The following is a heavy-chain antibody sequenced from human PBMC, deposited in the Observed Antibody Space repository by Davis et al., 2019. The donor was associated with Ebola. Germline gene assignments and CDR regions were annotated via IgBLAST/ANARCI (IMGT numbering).Heavy chain of an antibody. V-gene: IGHV4-39*01. D-gene: IGHD6-19*01. CDR1: GDSTSSYY. CDR3: ARLEQWLVPWYFDL. J-gene: IGHJ2*01. CDR2: IYYSGST. Sequence: MPSETLSLTCTVSGDSTSSYYWTWIPQLPGKGLEWIGSIYYSGSTYYNPSLKSRVTISVDTSKNQLSLKLSSVTAADTAVYYCARLEQWLVPWYFDLWGRGTLVTVSS.